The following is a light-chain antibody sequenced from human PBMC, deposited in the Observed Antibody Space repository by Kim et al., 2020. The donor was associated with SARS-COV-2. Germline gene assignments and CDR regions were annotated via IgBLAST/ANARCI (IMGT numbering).Light chain of an antibody. V-gene: IGKV1-9*01. CDR2: AAS. Sequence: IQLTQSPSSLSASVGDRVIITCRASQGISSYLAWYQQKPGEAPKLLIYAASTLQSGVSSRFSGSGSGTDFTLTISSLQPEDFATYYCQQPHNFPITFGQGTRLEIK. J-gene: IGKJ5*01. CDR1: QGISSY. CDR3: QQPHNFPIT.